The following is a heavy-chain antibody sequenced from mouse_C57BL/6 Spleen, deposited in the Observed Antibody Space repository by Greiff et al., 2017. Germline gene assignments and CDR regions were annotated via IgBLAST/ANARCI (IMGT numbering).Heavy chain of an antibody. V-gene: IGHV1-80*01. D-gene: IGHD1-1*01. CDR2: IYPGDGDT. CDR3: AREGYGSSYWYFDV. CDR1: GYAFSSYW. Sequence: QVQLQQSGAELVKPGASVKISCKASGYAFSSYWMNWVKQRPGKGLEWLGQIYPGDGDTNYNGQVKGKATLPADKSSSTAYMQLSSLTSEDAAVYFCAREGYGSSYWYFDVWGTGTTVTGSS. J-gene: IGHJ1*03.